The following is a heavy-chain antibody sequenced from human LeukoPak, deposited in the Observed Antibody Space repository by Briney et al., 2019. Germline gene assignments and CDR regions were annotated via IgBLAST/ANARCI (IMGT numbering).Heavy chain of an antibody. CDR2: ISHSGST. D-gene: IGHD3-9*01. J-gene: IGHJ5*02. Sequence: PSETLSLTCTVSRYSISSGYYWGWIRQPPGKGLEWIGSISHSGSTNYNPSLKSRVTISVDTSKNQFSLKLSSVTAADTAVYYCARRILRYFDWLPHGLQRYNWFDPWGQGTLVTVSS. CDR1: RYSISSGYY. CDR3: ARRILRYFDWLPHGLQRYNWFDP. V-gene: IGHV4-38-2*02.